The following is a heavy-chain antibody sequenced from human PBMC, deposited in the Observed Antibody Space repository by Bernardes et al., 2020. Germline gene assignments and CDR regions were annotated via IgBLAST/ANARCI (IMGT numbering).Heavy chain of an antibody. Sequence: GGSLRLSCAASGFTVSSTYMSWVRQAPGKGLEWVAVIYTGGSTYYADSVKGRFTISRDNSKSTLYLQMSSLRAEDTAVYYCVNLRIIVVNPWGQGTLVTVSS. CDR3: VNLRIIVVNP. J-gene: IGHJ5*02. CDR1: GFTVSSTY. CDR2: IYTGGST. D-gene: IGHD3-22*01. V-gene: IGHV3-53*05.